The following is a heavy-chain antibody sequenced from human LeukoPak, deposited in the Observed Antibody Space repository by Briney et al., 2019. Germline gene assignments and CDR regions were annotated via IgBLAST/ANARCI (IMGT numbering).Heavy chain of an antibody. CDR2: IWYDGSNK. CDR3: AKDPSFYDSSGYSSSYFDY. V-gene: IGHV3-33*06. J-gene: IGHJ4*02. Sequence: GGSLRLSCAASGFAFSSYGMHWVRQAPGKGLEWVAVIWYDGSNKYYADSVKGRFTISRDNSKNTLYLQMNSLRAEDTAVYYCAKDPSFYDSSGYSSSYFDYWGQGTLVTVSS. D-gene: IGHD3-22*01. CDR1: GFAFSSYG.